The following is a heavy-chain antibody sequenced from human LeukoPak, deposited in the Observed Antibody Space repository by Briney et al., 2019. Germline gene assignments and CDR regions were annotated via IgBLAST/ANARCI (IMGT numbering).Heavy chain of an antibody. J-gene: IGHJ6*03. CDR3: ARRTLHVDIVATLYYYYYYMDV. CDR2: INPNSGGT. V-gene: IGHV1-2*02. D-gene: IGHD5-12*01. Sequence: EASVKVSCKASGYTFTGYYMHWVRQAPGQGLEWMGWINPNSGGTNYAQKFQGRVTMTRDTSISTAYMELSRLRSDDTAVYYCARRTLHVDIVATLYYYYYYMDVWGKGTTVTVSS. CDR1: GYTFTGYY.